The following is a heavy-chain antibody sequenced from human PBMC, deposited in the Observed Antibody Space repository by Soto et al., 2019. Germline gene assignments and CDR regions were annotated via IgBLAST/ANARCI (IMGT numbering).Heavy chain of an antibody. J-gene: IGHJ5*02. D-gene: IGHD2-2*01. V-gene: IGHV1-18*01. CDR3: ASDPRPTLGYCSSSSCFPLDP. Sequence: ASVKVSCKASGYTFTSYGINWVRQAPGQGLEWMGWVSAYNGNTNYAQKLQGRASMTTDTSTSTAYMELRSLRSDDTAVYYCASDPRPTLGYCSSSSCFPLDPWGQGTLVTVSS. CDR1: GYTFTSYG. CDR2: VSAYNGNT.